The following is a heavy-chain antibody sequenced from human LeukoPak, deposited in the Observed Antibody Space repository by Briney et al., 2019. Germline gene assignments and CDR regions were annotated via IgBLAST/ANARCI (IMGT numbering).Heavy chain of an antibody. D-gene: IGHD2-2*02. CDR1: GDSFSNYY. J-gene: IGHJ4*02. CDR3: ARDAFGYTLDY. Sequence: KTSETLSLTCTVSGDSFSNYYWTWIRQTPGKGLEWIGYIHYSGSTNYNPSLKSRVTMSVDTSKNQFSLKLSSVIAADTAVYYCARDAFGYTLDYWGQGTLVTVSS. CDR2: IHYSGST. V-gene: IGHV4-59*01.